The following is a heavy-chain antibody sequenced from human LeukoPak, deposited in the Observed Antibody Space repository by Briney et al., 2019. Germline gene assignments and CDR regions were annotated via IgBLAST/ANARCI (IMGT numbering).Heavy chain of an antibody. CDR2: FDPEDGET. CDR3: ATEGGYYDSSGYLDY. D-gene: IGHD3-22*01. CDR1: GYTLTELS. J-gene: IGHJ4*02. Sequence: ASVKVSCKVSGYTLTELSMHWVRQAPGKGLEWMGGFDPEDGETIYAQKFQGRVTMTEDTSTDTAYMELSSLRSEDTAVYYCATEGGYYDSSGYLDYWGQGTLVTVSS. V-gene: IGHV1-24*01.